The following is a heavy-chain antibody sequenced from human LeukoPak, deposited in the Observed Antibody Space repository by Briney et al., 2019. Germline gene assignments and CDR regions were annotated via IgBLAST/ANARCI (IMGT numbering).Heavy chain of an antibody. CDR1: GGTFSSYA. J-gene: IGHJ4*02. V-gene: IGHV1-69*04. CDR2: IIPIFGIA. Sequence: ASVKVSCKASGGTFSSYAISWVRQAPGQGLEWMGRIIPIFGIANYAQKLQGRVTITADKSTSTAYMELSSLRSDDTAVYYCARGRASSAHFDYWGQGTLVTVSS. CDR3: ARGRASSAHFDY.